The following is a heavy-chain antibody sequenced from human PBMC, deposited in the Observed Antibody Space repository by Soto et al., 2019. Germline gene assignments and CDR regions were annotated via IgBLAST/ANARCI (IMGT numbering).Heavy chain of an antibody. CDR2: IYHSGST. CDR3: ASYGRSYCTNGVCYGPSDY. V-gene: IGHV4-4*02. D-gene: IGHD2-8*01. Sequence: QVQLQESGPGLVKPSGTLSLTCAVSGGSISSSNWWSWVRQPPGKGLEWIGEIYHSGSTNYNPSRKSRVTISVDKSKNQFSLKLSSVTAADTAVYYCASYGRSYCTNGVCYGPSDYWGQGTLVTVSS. J-gene: IGHJ4*02. CDR1: GGSISSSNW.